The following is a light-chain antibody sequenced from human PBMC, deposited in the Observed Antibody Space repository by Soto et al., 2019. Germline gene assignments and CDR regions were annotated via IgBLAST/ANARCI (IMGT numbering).Light chain of an antibody. CDR2: EVS. J-gene: IGLJ1*01. CDR1: SSDVGAYNY. CDR3: SSLTTSFTYV. Sequence: LTQPASVSGSPGQSVAISCTGTSSDVGAYNYISWYQQHPGKAPKLLLSEVSNRPSGVSDRFSGSKSGNTASLTISGLQAEDEADYYCSSLTTSFTYVFGTGTKATVL. V-gene: IGLV2-14*01.